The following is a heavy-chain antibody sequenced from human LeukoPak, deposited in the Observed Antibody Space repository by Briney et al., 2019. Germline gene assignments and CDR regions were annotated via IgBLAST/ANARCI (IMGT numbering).Heavy chain of an antibody. J-gene: IGHJ4*02. Sequence: PGGSLRLSCAASGFTFSSYWMSWVRQAPGKGLEWVANIKQDGSEKYYVDSVKGRFTISRDNAKNSLYLQMNSLRAEDTAVYYCARAPYCSGGSCYSPFDYWGQGTLSPSPQ. D-gene: IGHD2-15*01. CDR3: ARAPYCSGGSCYSPFDY. CDR1: GFTFSSYW. V-gene: IGHV3-7*01. CDR2: IKQDGSEK.